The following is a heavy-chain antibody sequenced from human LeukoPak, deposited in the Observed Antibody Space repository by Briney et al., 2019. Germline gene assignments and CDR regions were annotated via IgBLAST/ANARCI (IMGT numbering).Heavy chain of an antibody. CDR2: ISSSGSTI. D-gene: IGHD3-10*01. V-gene: IGHV3-48*03. CDR3: ARLWFGELLSAEDGMDV. J-gene: IGHJ6*02. Sequence: GGSLRLSCAASGFTFSSYEMNWVRQAPGKGLEWVSYISSSGSTIYYADSVKGRFTISRDNAKNSLYLQMNSLRAVDTAVYYCARLWFGELLSAEDGMDVWGQGTTVTVSS. CDR1: GFTFSSYE.